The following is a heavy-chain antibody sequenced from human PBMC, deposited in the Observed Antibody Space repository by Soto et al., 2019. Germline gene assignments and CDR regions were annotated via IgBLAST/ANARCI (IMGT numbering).Heavy chain of an antibody. CDR1: GFSFSSYA. D-gene: IGHD3-3*01. CDR3: AKELAFADFWRGLEY. V-gene: IGHV3-30*18. CDR2: ISHDGSIK. Sequence: QVQLVESGGGVVQPGRSLRLSCAASGFSFSSYAMHWVRQAPGKGLEWVAVISHDGSIKKFADFVEGRFLVFRDNSNNNLVLQMESLKPDDSAVYYCAKELAFADFWRGLEYWGQGALVTVAS. J-gene: IGHJ4*02.